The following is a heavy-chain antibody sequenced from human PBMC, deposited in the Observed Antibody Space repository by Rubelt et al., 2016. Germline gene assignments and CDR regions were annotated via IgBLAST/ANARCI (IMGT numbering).Heavy chain of an antibody. CDR2: INHRGST. Sequence: QVQLQQWGAGLLKPSETLSLTCAVYGGSFSGYYWSWIRQPPGKGLAWIGEINHRGSTNYNPSLRGQVTISLDTSRSRSSWNLTSVTAADPAVDCGARVQGSSGWYEPYYGMDVWGQGTTVTVSS. CDR3: ARVQGSSGWYEPYYGMDV. J-gene: IGHJ6*02. V-gene: IGHV4-34*01. D-gene: IGHD6-19*01. CDR1: GGSFSGYY.